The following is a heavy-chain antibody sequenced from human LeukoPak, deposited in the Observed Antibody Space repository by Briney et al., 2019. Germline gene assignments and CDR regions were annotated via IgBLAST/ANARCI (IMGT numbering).Heavy chain of an antibody. Sequence: GGSLRLSCAASGFTFSNYEMNWIRQAPGKGLEWVSYISGSGSTIYYADSVKGRFTISRDNAKNSLYLQMNSLRAEDTAVYYCARDKGHSSGWYEAYWGQGTLVTVSS. J-gene: IGHJ4*02. D-gene: IGHD6-19*01. CDR2: ISGSGSTI. V-gene: IGHV3-48*03. CDR1: GFTFSNYE. CDR3: ARDKGHSSGWYEAY.